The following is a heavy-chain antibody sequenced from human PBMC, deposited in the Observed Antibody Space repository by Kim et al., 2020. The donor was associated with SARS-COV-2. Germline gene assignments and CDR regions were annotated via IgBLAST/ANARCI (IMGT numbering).Heavy chain of an antibody. V-gene: IGHV3-30*18. CDR3: AKGSNYYGSGSSYYYYYGMDV. CDR2: ISYDGSNK. CDR1: GFTFSSYG. J-gene: IGHJ6*02. Sequence: GGSLRLSCAASGFTFSSYGMHWVRQAPGKGLEWVAVISYDGSNKYYADSVKGRFTISRDNSKNTLYLQMNSLRAEDTAVYYCAKGSNYYGSGSSYYYYYGMDVWGQGTTVTVSS. D-gene: IGHD3-10*01.